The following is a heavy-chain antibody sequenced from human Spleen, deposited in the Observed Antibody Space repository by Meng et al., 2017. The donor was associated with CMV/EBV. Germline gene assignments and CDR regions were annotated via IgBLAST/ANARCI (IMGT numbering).Heavy chain of an antibody. V-gene: IGHV3-11*01. CDR3: AKDQEGNFWSGFDY. J-gene: IGHJ4*02. CDR2: ISSSGSTI. CDR1: GFTFSDYY. Sequence: GGSLRLSCAASGFTFSDYYMSWIRQAPGKGLEWVSYISSSGSTIYYADSVKGRFTISRDNAKNSLYLQMNSLRAEDTALYYCAKDQEGNFWSGFDYWGQGTLVTVSS. D-gene: IGHD3-3*01.